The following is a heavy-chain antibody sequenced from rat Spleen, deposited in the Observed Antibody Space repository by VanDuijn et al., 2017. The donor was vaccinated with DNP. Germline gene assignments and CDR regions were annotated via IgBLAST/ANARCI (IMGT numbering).Heavy chain of an antibody. V-gene: IGHV3-1*01. Sequence: EVQLQESGPGLVKPSQSLSLTCSVTGYSITSNYWGWIRKFPGNKMEWIGHISYSGSTSYNPSLKSRISITRDTSKNQFFLQLNAGTTEDTATYYCARQPTGMDYWGQGVMVIVSS. CDR1: GYSITSNY. D-gene: IGHD1-7*01. J-gene: IGHJ2*01. CDR2: ISYSGST. CDR3: ARQPTGMDY.